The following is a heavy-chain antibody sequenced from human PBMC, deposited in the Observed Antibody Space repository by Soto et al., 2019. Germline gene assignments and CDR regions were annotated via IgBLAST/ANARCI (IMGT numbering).Heavy chain of an antibody. D-gene: IGHD4-17*01. J-gene: IGHJ5*02. CDR2: ISAYNGNT. CDR3: ARDQWATVTTKWFDP. Sequence: GASVKVSCKASGYTFTSYGISWVRQAPGQGLEWMGWISAYNGNTNYAQKLQGRVTMTTDTSTSTAYMELRSLRSDDTAVYYCARDQWATVTTKWFDPWGQGTLVTVS. CDR1: GYTFTSYG. V-gene: IGHV1-18*01.